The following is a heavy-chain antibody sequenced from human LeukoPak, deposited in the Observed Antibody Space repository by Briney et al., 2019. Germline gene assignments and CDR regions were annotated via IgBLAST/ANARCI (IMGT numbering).Heavy chain of an antibody. Sequence: SETLSLTCTVSGDSVSNNNYFWVWIRQPPGKGLEGIGSTYYRGNTYYNPSVESRVTISADTYKNQLSLKLSSVTAADTAVYYCARHAPGDIVVQIPAPTRWFDPWGQGTLVTVSS. CDR1: GDSVSNNNYF. V-gene: IGHV4-39*01. D-gene: IGHD2-15*01. CDR3: ARHAPGDIVVQIPAPTRWFDP. J-gene: IGHJ5*02. CDR2: TYYRGNT.